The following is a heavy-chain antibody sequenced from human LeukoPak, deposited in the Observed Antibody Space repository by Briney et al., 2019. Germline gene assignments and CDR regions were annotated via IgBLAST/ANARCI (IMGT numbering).Heavy chain of an antibody. V-gene: IGHV1-24*01. CDR1: GYTLTELS. D-gene: IGHD6-13*01. J-gene: IGHJ4*02. CDR3: ATSYSSSWYLPGIDY. CDR2: FDPEDGET. Sequence: ASVKVSCKVSGYTLTELSMHWVRQAPGKGREWMGGFDPEDGETIYAQKFQGRVTMTEDTSTDTAYMELSSLRSEDTAVYYCATSYSSSWYLPGIDYWGQGTLVTVSS.